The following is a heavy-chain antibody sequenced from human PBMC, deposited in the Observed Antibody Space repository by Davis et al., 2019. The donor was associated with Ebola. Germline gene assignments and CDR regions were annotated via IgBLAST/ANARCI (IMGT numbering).Heavy chain of an antibody. Sequence: SVKVSCKVSGYTLTELSMHWVRQAPGQGLEWMGGIIPIFGTANYAQKFQGRVTITADESTSTAYMELSSLRSEDTAVYYCASQAHPVAGTELPDYWGQGTLVTVSS. CDR2: IIPIFGTA. V-gene: IGHV1-69*13. CDR3: ASQAHPVAGTELPDY. CDR1: GYTLTELS. J-gene: IGHJ4*02. D-gene: IGHD6-19*01.